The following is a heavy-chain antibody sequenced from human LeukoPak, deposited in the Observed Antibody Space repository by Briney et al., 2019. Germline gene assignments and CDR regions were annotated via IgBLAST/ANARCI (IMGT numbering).Heavy chain of an antibody. Sequence: KESGPTLVKPTQTLTLTCTFSGLSLSTSGVAVGWIRQPPGKALEWLALIYWDDDKRYSPSLKSRLTITKDTSKNQVVLTMTNMDPVDTATYYCAHSSNSGAARFGFDYWGQGTLVTVSS. CDR3: AHSSNSGAARFGFDY. D-gene: IGHD6-6*01. J-gene: IGHJ4*02. V-gene: IGHV2-5*02. CDR2: IYWDDDK. CDR1: GLSLSTSGVA.